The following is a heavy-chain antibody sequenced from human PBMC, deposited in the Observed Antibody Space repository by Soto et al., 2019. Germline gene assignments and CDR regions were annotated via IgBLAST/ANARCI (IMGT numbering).Heavy chain of an antibody. CDR1: GGTFSSYA. Sequence: SVKVSCKASGGTFSSYAISWVRQAPGQGLEWMGGIIPIFGTANYAQKFQGRVTITADESTSTAYMELSSLRSEDTAVYYCASPYYYDSSGYIQTEYYFDYWGQGTLVTVSS. D-gene: IGHD3-22*01. CDR3: ASPYYYDSSGYIQTEYYFDY. J-gene: IGHJ4*02. CDR2: IIPIFGTA. V-gene: IGHV1-69*13.